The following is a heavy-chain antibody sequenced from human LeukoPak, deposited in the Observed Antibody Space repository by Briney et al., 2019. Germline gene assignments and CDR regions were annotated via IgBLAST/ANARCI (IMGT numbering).Heavy chain of an antibody. CDR3: ARTVPRYYDSSGYPYYFGY. Sequence: GASVKVSCKASGYTFTSYDINWVRRATGQGLEWMGWMNPNSGNTGYAQKFQGRVTMTRNTSISTAYMELSSLRSEDTAVYYCARTVPRYYDSSGYPYYFGYWGQGTLVTVSS. J-gene: IGHJ4*02. CDR1: GYTFTSYD. CDR2: MNPNSGNT. V-gene: IGHV1-8*01. D-gene: IGHD3-22*01.